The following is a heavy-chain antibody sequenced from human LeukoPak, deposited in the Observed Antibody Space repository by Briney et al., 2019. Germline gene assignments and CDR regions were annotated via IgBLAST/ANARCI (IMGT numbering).Heavy chain of an antibody. D-gene: IGHD2-8*01. CDR2: IYPCDSDT. V-gene: IGHV5-51*01. J-gene: IGHJ4*02. CDR1: GYSFTSYW. Sequence: GESLKISCKSSGYSFTSYWNGWVRQMPGKGLEWMGIIYPCDSDTRYSPSFKGQVTISAGKSISTAYLQWSSLKASDIAMYYCARQGNEGIVLMVYETPGDIPRPFDYWGQGTLVTVSS. CDR3: ARQGNEGIVLMVYETPGDIPRPFDY.